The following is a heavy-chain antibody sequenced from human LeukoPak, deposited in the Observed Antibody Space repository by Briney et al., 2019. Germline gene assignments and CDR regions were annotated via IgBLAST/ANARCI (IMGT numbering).Heavy chain of an antibody. D-gene: IGHD3-3*01. J-gene: IGHJ4*02. V-gene: IGHV3-7*01. Sequence: GGSLRLSCAASGFTFSSYWMSWVRQAPGKGLEWVANIKQDGSEKYYVDSVKGRFTISRDNAKNSLYLQMNSLRAEDTAVYYCARGSVDFWSGYPYYFDYWGQGTLVTVSS. CDR2: IKQDGSEK. CDR3: ARGSVDFWSGYPYYFDY. CDR1: GFTFSSYW.